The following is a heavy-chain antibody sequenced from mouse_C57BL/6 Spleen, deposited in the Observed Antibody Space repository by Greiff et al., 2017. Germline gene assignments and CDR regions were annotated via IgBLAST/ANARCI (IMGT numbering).Heavy chain of an antibody. CDR3: ARAPRGLGYYAMDY. CDR2: INPGSGGT. D-gene: IGHD3-1*01. CDR1: GYAFTNYL. J-gene: IGHJ4*01. V-gene: IGHV1-54*01. Sequence: QVHVKQSGAELVRPGTSVKVSCKASGYAFTNYLIEWVKQRPGQGLEWIGVINPGSGGTNYNEKFKGKATLTADKSSSTAYMQLSSLTSEDSAVYFCARAPRGLGYYAMDYWGQGTSVTVSS.